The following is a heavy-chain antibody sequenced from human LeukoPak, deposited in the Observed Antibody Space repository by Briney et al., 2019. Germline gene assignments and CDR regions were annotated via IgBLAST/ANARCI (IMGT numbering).Heavy chain of an antibody. CDR1: GGTFSSYA. V-gene: IGHV1-69*01. J-gene: IGHJ4*02. Sequence: PRASVKVSCKASGGTFSSYAISWVRQAPGQGLEWMGGIIPIFGTANYAQNFQGRVTITADDSTSTAYMALSTLRSEDTAVYYCARGPLRFLGGIDYWGQGTLVTVSS. D-gene: IGHD3-3*01. CDR3: ARGPLRFLGGIDY. CDR2: IIPIFGTA.